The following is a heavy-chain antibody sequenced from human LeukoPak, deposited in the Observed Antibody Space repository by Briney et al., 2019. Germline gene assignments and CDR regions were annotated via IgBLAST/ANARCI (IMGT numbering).Heavy chain of an antibody. D-gene: IGHD2-2*01. V-gene: IGHV3-30*02. J-gene: IGHJ4*02. CDR1: GFTFSSYA. CDR3: AKGGPPLIRLVVVPAAPDY. CDR2: IRYDGSNK. Sequence: SGGSLRLSCAASGFTFSSYAMSWVRQAPGKGLEWVAFIRYDGSNKYYADSVKGRFTISRDNSKNTLYLQMNSLRAEDTAVYYCAKGGPPLIRLVVVPAAPDYWGQGTLVTVSS.